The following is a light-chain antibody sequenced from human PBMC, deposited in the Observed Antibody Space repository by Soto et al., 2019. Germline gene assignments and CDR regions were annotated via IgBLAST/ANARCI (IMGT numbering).Light chain of an antibody. CDR2: AAS. CDR1: QAIYNY. V-gene: IGKV1-27*01. CDR3: QKFGAVPT. J-gene: IGKJ4*01. Sequence: DIQMTQSPSSLSASVGDRVTITCRANQAIYNYLAWYQQKPGKVPTLLISAASTLQSGVPSRFSGSEYGTVFTLTISSLQPEDVATYYCQKFGAVPTVGGGTKVEI.